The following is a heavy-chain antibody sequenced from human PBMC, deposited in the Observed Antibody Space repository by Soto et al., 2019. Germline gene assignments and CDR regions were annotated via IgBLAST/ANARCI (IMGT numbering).Heavy chain of an antibody. Sequence: EVQLVESGGGLVQPGRSLRLSCAASGFTFDDYAMHWVRQAPGKGLEWVSGISWNSGSIGYADSVKGRFTISRDNAKNALYLQMNSLRAEDTALYYCAKDMAGRTNYGMDVWGQGTTVTVSS. CDR2: ISWNSGSI. CDR3: AKDMAGRTNYGMDV. CDR1: GFTFDDYA. V-gene: IGHV3-9*01. J-gene: IGHJ6*02. D-gene: IGHD3-3*01.